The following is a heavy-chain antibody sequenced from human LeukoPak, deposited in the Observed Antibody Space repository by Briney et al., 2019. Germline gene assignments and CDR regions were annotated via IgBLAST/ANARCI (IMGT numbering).Heavy chain of an antibody. J-gene: IGHJ4*02. D-gene: IGHD6-13*01. CDR3: ARDSSSSWYNY. CDR2: INPNSGGT. V-gene: IGHV1-2*02. CDR1: TFTGYY. Sequence: ASVKVSCKAYTFTGYYMHWVRQAPGQGLEWMGWINPNSGGTNYAQKYQGRVTMTRDTSISTAYMELSRLRSDDTAVYYCARDSSSSWYNYWGQGTLVTVSS.